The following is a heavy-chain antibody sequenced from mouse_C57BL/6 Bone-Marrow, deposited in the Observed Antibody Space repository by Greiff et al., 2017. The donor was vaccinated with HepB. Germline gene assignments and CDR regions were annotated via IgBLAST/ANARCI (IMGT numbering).Heavy chain of an antibody. Sequence: QVQLQQPGAELVKPGASVKMSCKASGYTFTSYWITWVKQRPGQGLEWIGDIYPGSGSTNYNEKFKSKATLTVDTSSSTAYMQLSSLTSEDSAVYYCARRGIITTVVEYYFDYWGQVTTLTVSS. CDR3: ARRGIITTVVEYYFDY. D-gene: IGHD1-1*01. CDR1: GYTFTSYW. J-gene: IGHJ2*01. V-gene: IGHV1-55*01. CDR2: IYPGSGST.